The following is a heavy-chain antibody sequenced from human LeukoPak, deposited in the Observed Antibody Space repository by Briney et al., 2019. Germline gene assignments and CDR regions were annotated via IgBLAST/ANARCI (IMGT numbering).Heavy chain of an antibody. CDR1: GFTFSDYW. Sequence: GGSLRLSCAASGFTFSDYWMSWVPQAPGKGLGWGANIKHDGSDKYYLDSVKGRFTLSRENAKNSLYLQMNSLRAEDTAVYYCARAGVRGVLLPVDYRGQGTLVTVSS. V-gene: IGHV3-7*01. D-gene: IGHD3-10*01. J-gene: IGHJ4*02. CDR3: ARAGVRGVLLPVDY. CDR2: IKHDGSDK.